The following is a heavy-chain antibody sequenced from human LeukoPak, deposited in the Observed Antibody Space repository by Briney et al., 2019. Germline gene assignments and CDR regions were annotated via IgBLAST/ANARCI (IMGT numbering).Heavy chain of an antibody. CDR2: MDKSGGT. CDR1: GGSISGFY. J-gene: IGHJ4*02. V-gene: IGHV4-59*01. Sequence: PSETLSLTCTVSGGSISGFYWSWIRQPPGKGLEWIGYMDKSGGTTYNPPLKSRVTISVDTSKNQFSLNLSPVTAADTAVYYCARDYSKGGGFDFWGQGTLVTVSS. D-gene: IGHD4-11*01. CDR3: ARDYSKGGGFDF.